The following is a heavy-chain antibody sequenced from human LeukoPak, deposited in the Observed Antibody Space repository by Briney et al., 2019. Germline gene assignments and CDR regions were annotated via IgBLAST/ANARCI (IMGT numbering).Heavy chain of an antibody. J-gene: IGHJ4*02. CDR3: EKITYYYDSSGYLSSRTVPRYFDY. CDR1: GFTFSSYA. CDR2: IRGSGGST. D-gene: IGHD3-22*01. V-gene: IGHV3-23*01. Sequence: PGGSLRLSCAASGFTFSSYAMSWVRQAPGKGLEWVSAIRGSGGSTYYADSVKGRFTICRDNSKNTLYLQMNSLRAEDTDVYYCEKITYYYDSSGYLSSRTVPRYFDYWGQGTLATVSS.